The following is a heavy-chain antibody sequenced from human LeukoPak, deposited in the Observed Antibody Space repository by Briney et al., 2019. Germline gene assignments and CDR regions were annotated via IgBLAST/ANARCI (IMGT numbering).Heavy chain of an antibody. CDR2: IYYRGRT. CDR1: GGSISSYY. D-gene: IGHD2/OR15-2a*01. Sequence: SETLSLTCNVSGGSISSYYWSWIRQPPGKGLEWTGYIYYRGRTNPNPSLKSRVTISVDPSKDQFSLKLSSVTAADTAVSYCARGPNRYYFDSWGQGTLVTVSS. V-gene: IGHV4-59*01. J-gene: IGHJ4*02. CDR3: ARGPNRYYFDS.